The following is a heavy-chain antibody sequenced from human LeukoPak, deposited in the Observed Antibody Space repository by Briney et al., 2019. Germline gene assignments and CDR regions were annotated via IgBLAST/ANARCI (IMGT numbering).Heavy chain of an antibody. Sequence: PSETLSLTCTVSSGSISSYYWSWIRQPPGKGLEWIGYIYYSGSTNYNPSLKSRVTISVDTSKNQFSLKLSSVTAAATAVYYCARLTQYSSGWPYYFDYWGQGTLVTVSS. D-gene: IGHD6-19*01. J-gene: IGHJ4*02. V-gene: IGHV4-59*08. CDR2: IYYSGST. CDR3: ARLTQYSSGWPYYFDY. CDR1: SGSISSYY.